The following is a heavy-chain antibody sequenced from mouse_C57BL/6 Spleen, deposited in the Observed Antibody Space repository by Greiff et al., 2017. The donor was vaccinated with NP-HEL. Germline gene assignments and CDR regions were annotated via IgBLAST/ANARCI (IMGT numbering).Heavy chain of an antibody. CDR3: AREGSNPFAY. CDR1: GYTFTDYY. V-gene: IGHV1-76*01. D-gene: IGHD2-5*01. CDR2: IYPGSGNT. Sequence: VQLQQSGAELVRPGASVKLSCKASGYTFTDYYINWVKQRPGQGLEWIARIYPGSGNTYYNEKFKGKATLTAEKSSSTAYMQLSSLTSEDSAVYFCAREGSNPFAYWGQGTLVTVSA. J-gene: IGHJ3*01.